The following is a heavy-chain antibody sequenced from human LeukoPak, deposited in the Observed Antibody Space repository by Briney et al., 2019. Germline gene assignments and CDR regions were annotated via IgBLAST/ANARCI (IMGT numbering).Heavy chain of an antibody. CDR1: GGSISSYY. Sequence: PSETLSLTCTVSGGSISSYYWSWIRQPPGKGLEWIGYIYYSGSTNYNPSLKSRVTISVDTSKNQFSLKLSSVTAADTAVYYCARRRSSSWSIDYWGQGTLVTVSS. V-gene: IGHV4-59*08. CDR2: IYYSGST. CDR3: ARRRSSSWSIDY. J-gene: IGHJ4*02. D-gene: IGHD6-13*01.